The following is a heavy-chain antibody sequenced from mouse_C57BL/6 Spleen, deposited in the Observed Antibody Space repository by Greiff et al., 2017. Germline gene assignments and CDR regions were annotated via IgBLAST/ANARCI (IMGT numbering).Heavy chain of an antibody. CDR1: GFTFTDYW. J-gene: IGHJ3*01. D-gene: IGHD4-1*01. CDR2: IRLKSDNYPT. V-gene: IGHV6-3*01. CDR3: TTWDQFAH. Sequence: EVKVEESGGGLVQPGGPMKLSCVASGFTFTDYWMNWVRQSPEKGLEWVAQIRLKSDNYPTHYAESVKGRFTISRDDSKSSVYLQMNNLRAEDTGIYYCTTWDQFAHWGQGTLVTVSA.